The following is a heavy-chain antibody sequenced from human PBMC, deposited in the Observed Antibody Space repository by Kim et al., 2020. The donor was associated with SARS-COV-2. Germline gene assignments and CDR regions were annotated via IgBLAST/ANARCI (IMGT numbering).Heavy chain of an antibody. D-gene: IGHD1-7*01. J-gene: IGHJ3*02. CDR1: GGSFSGYY. CDR2: INHSGST. V-gene: IGHV4-34*01. CDR3: ASGRLYNWNYHAFDI. Sequence: SETLSLTCAVYGGSFSGYYWSWIRQPPGKGLEWIGEINHSGSTNYNPSLKSRVTISVDTSKNQFSLKLSSVTAADTAVYYCASGRLYNWNYHAFDIWGQGTMVTVSS.